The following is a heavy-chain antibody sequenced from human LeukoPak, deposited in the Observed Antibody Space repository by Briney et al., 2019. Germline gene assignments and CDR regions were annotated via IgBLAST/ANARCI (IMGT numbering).Heavy chain of an antibody. CDR3: ARGQIVAVDY. D-gene: IGHD3-22*01. J-gene: IGHJ4*02. V-gene: IGHV4-34*01. CDR2: INHSGST. Sequence: PSETLSLTCAVYGGSFSGYYWSWIRQPPGKGLEWIGEINHSGSTNYNPSLKSRVTISVDTSKNQFSLKLSSVTAADTAVYYCARGQIVAVDYWGQGTLVTVSS. CDR1: GGSFSGYY.